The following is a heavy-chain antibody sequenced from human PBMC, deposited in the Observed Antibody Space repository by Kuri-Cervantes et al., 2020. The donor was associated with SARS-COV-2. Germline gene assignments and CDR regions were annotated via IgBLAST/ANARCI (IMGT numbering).Heavy chain of an antibody. V-gene: IGHV3-23*01. CDR2: MSGSGAST. J-gene: IGHJ4*02. CDR3: AKTSGYNYYFAY. Sequence: GGSLRLSCAASGFSFSTNVKAWVRQAPGKGLEWVSTMSGSGASTHYADSVKGRFTISRDNSKNMLYLQMYSLRAEDTAVYYCAKTSGYNYYFAYWGQGSLVTVSS. CDR1: GFSFSTNV. D-gene: IGHD5-24*01.